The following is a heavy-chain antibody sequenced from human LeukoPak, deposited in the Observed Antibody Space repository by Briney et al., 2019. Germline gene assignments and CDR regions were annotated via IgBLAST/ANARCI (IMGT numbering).Heavy chain of an antibody. V-gene: IGHV3-23*01. J-gene: IGHJ6*02. D-gene: IGHD2-2*01. Sequence: GGSLRLSCAASGFTFSSFAMSWVRQAPGKGLEWVSTISGRGTDTYYADSVRGRFTISRDNSKNTLYLQMNSLRAEDTAVYYCARDGEVPAAIEGFEAYGMDVWGQGTTVTVSS. CDR1: GFTFSSFA. CDR3: ARDGEVPAAIEGFEAYGMDV. CDR2: ISGRGTDT.